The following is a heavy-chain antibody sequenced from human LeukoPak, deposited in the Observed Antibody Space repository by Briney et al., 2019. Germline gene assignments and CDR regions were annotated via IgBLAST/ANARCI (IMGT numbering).Heavy chain of an antibody. J-gene: IGHJ4*02. CDR2: IYPGNSDT. Sequence: GESLKISCKGSGYKFTSYWIGWVRQMPGKGLEWMGIIYPGNSDTRYSTSFQGQVTISADRSISTAYLQWSSLKASDTAMYYCARQDYDGSGYYYHPPDYWGQGTLVIVSS. D-gene: IGHD3-22*01. V-gene: IGHV5-51*01. CDR3: ARQDYDGSGYYYHPPDY. CDR1: GYKFTSYW.